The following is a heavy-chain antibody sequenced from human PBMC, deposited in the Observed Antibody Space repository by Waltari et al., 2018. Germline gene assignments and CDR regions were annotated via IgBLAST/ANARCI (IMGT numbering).Heavy chain of an antibody. CDR1: GYFFTDYA. D-gene: IGHD3-16*01. J-gene: IGHJ6*02. V-gene: IGHV1-3*04. Sequence: QVHLVQPGAVVQKPGASVRVSCKASGYFFTDYAMHWVRQAPGQRPEWLGWISTGNGNTRYSQKFQGRISITRDTSANTVFLQLSSLRFEDTAVYYCARPTYSATDIWGPGTAVIVSS. CDR2: ISTGNGNT. CDR3: ARPTYSATDI.